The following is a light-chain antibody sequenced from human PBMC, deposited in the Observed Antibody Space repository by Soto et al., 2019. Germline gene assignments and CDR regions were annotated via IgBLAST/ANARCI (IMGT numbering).Light chain of an antibody. V-gene: IGKV1-39*01. CDR1: ESISDY. CDR2: SAS. J-gene: IGKJ4*01. Sequence: IQLTQSPSSLSASVGDRVTIACLASESISDYLNWYQHKPGEAPKVLVYSASTLRGGVPSRFSGTGSGTEFTLTISSLQPEDVATYYCQQTFSNLLSFGGGTKVEIK. CDR3: QQTFSNLLS.